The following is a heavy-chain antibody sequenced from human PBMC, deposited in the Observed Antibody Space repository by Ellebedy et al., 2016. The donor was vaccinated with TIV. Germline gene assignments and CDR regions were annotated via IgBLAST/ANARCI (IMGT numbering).Heavy chain of an antibody. J-gene: IGHJ4*02. Sequence: MPSETLSLTCTVSGGSISGYYWGWIRQPPGKGLEWFGYIYYSGITDYNPSLRSRVIISVDTSKNQLSLKLSSVTAADAAMYYCARWNEGFAYWGQGTLVTVSS. D-gene: IGHD1-1*01. V-gene: IGHV4-59*08. CDR1: GGSISGYY. CDR3: ARWNEGFAY. CDR2: IYYSGIT.